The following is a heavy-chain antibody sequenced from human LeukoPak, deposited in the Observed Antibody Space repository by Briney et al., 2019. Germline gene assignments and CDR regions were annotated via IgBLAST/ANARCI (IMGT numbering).Heavy chain of an antibody. CDR2: IIPIFGTA. Sequence: GSSVKVSCKASGGTFSSYAISWVRQAPGQGLEWMGGIIPIFGTANYAQKFQGRVTMTRDMSTSTVYMELSSLRSEDTAVYYCARFLDPIPCGGDCSSGDYMDVWGKGTTVTVSS. CDR3: ARFLDPIPCGGDCSSGDYMDV. J-gene: IGHJ6*03. V-gene: IGHV1-69*05. CDR1: GGTFSSYA. D-gene: IGHD2-21*02.